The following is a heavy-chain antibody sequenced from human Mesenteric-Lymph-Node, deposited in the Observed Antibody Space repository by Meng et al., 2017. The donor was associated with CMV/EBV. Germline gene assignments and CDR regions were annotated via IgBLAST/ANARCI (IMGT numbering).Heavy chain of an antibody. CDR2: ISSSGSTI. D-gene: IGHD6-6*01. V-gene: IGHV3-48*03. J-gene: IGHJ4*02. CDR1: GFTFSSYA. CDR3: AREYTTSSGYFDS. Sequence: GGSLRLSCAASGFTFSSYAMNWVRQAPGKGLEWVSYISSSGSTIYYADSVKGRFTISRDNAENSLYLQMNSLRAEDTAVYYCAREYTTSSGYFDSWGQGTLVTVSS.